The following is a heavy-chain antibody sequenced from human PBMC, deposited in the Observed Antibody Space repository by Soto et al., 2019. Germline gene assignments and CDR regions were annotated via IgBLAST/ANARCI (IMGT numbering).Heavy chain of an antibody. V-gene: IGHV1-69*13. CDR1: GVTFSSYA. CDR3: ASSPLCGGSCYHYYYGMDV. J-gene: IGHJ6*02. Sequence: GASVKVSCKASGVTFSSYAISWVRQAPGQGLEWMGGIIPIFGTANYAQKFQGRVTITADESTSTAYMELSSLRSEDTAVYYCASSPLCGGSCYHYYYGMDVWGQGTTVTVSS. CDR2: IIPIFGTA. D-gene: IGHD2-15*01.